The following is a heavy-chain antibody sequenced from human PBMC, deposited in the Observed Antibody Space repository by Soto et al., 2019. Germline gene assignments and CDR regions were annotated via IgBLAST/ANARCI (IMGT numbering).Heavy chain of an antibody. CDR3: ARWVGGSMSANSGTSAP. CDR2: VSYDGSKK. CDR1: GFTFSRNG. V-gene: IGHV3-30*03. Sequence: QVQLVESGGGVVQPWTSLRLTCAGSGFTFSRNGMHWVRQAPDKGLEWVALVSYDGSKKYYVDSVKGRFTSSRDNSENTLYLQMHSLRAEDTAVYYCARWVGGSMSANSGTSAPWGQGTLVTVSS. J-gene: IGHJ5*02. D-gene: IGHD1-26*01.